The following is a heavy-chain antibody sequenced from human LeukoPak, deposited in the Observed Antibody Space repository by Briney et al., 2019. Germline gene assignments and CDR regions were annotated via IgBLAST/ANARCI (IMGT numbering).Heavy chain of an antibody. J-gene: IGHJ5*02. CDR3: ARGYLNSGEENWFDP. V-gene: IGHV1-8*01. CDR1: GYTFTSYD. Sequence: ASVKVSCKASGYTFTSYDISWVRQATGQGLEWMGWMNPNSGNTGYAQKFQGRVTMTRNTSISTAYMELSSLRSEDTAVYYCARGYLNSGEENWFDPWGQGTLVTVSS. CDR2: MNPNSGNT. D-gene: IGHD3-16*01.